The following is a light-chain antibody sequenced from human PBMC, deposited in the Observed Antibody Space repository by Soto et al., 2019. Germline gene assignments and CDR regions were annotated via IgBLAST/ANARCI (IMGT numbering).Light chain of an antibody. Sequence: DIVMTQSPDSLAVSLGERATLNCKSSQSVLYSSDNKNYLAWYQQKPGQPPKLLIYWASTRESGVPDRFSGSGSGTDFTLTISSLQAVDVAVYYCQQYYSTPYTFGQGTKLEIK. V-gene: IGKV4-1*01. J-gene: IGKJ2*01. CDR2: WAS. CDR3: QQYYSTPYT. CDR1: QSVLYSSDNKNY.